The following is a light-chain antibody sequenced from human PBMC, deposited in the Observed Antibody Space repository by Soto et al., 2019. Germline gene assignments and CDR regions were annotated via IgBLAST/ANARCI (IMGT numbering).Light chain of an antibody. CDR2: DVS. CDR1: SSDVGGYNY. J-gene: IGLJ2*01. V-gene: IGLV2-14*01. Sequence: QSALTQPASVSGSPGQSITISCTGTSSDVGGYNYVSWYQQHPGKAPKLMIYDVSNRPSGVSIRFSGSKSGNTASLTISGLQAEDEADYYCSSYTSSSTLEVFGGGTKLTVL. CDR3: SSYTSSSTLEV.